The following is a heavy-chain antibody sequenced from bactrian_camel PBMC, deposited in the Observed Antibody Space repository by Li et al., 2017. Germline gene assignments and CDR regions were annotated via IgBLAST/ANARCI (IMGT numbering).Heavy chain of an antibody. CDR1: GFTFNTYG. Sequence: VQLVESGGGLVQPGGSLRLSCAASGFTFNTYGMTWVRQAPGKGLEWVSSITYDGQYTYYADSVKGRFTISRDNAKNTLYLQMNSLKSEDTALYYCVTGIFDLEYWGQGTQVTVS. CDR3: VTGIFDLEY. V-gene: IGHV3S6*01. J-gene: IGHJ4*01. CDR2: ITYDGQYT. D-gene: IGHD5*01.